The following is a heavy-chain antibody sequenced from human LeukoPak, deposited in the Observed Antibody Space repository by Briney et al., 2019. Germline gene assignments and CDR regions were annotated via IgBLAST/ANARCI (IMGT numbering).Heavy chain of an antibody. CDR1: GGSISSSSYY. D-gene: IGHD3-10*01. CDR3: ARDLVRGPIRYFDY. J-gene: IGHJ4*02. V-gene: IGHV4-39*07. Sequence: SETLSLTCTVSGGSISSSSYYWGWIRQPPGKGLEWIGSIYYSGSTYYNPSLKSRVTISVDTSKNQFSLKLSSVTAADTAVYYCARDLVRGPIRYFDYWGQGTLVTVSS. CDR2: IYYSGST.